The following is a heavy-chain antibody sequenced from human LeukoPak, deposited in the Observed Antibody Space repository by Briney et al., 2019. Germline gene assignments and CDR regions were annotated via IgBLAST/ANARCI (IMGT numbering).Heavy chain of an antibody. CDR2: IHPSGST. V-gene: IGHV4-34*01. CDR3: SRGSDESKTGDY. J-gene: IGHJ4*02. D-gene: IGHD6-25*01. Sequence: SETLSLTCAIYGGSFSHYYWSWIRQPPGKGLEWVGEIHPSGSTSFNPSLESRVSISKDTSKNQFSLKLTSVTAADTAVYYCSRGSDESKTGDYWGQGTLATVSS. CDR1: GGSFSHYY.